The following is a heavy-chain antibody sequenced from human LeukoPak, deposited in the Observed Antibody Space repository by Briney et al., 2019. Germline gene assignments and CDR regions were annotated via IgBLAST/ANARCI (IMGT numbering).Heavy chain of an antibody. CDR3: ARVYPYYDSSGYFDY. V-gene: IGHV1-2*02. D-gene: IGHD3-22*01. J-gene: IGHJ4*02. CDR1: VYTFTFYY. CDR2: MNPNSSGT. Sequence: GASVTVSFTSSVYTFTFYYMHWVRQAPGQGLEWMGWMNPNSSGTNYEQKFQGRGTMTRDTSISTAYMELSSLRSDDTAVYYCARVYPYYDSSGYFDYWGQGTLVTVSS.